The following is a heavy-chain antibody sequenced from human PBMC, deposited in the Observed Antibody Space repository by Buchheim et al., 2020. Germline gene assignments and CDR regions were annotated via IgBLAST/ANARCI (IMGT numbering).Heavy chain of an antibody. V-gene: IGHV3-48*03. CDR1: GFTFSSYE. CDR2: ISSSGSTI. D-gene: IGHD3-22*01. Sequence: EVQLVESGGGLVQPGGSLRLSCAASGFTFSSYEMNWVRQAPGTGLEWVSYISSSGSTIYYADSVKGRFTISRDNATNSLSLQMNSLRAEDTAVYYCASQDSSGYYPQYFQHWGQGTL. CDR3: ASQDSSGYYPQYFQH. J-gene: IGHJ1*01.